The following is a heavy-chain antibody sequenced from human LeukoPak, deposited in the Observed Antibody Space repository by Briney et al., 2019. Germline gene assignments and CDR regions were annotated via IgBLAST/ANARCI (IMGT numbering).Heavy chain of an antibody. J-gene: IGHJ4*02. CDR1: GFTFSSNW. CDR3: GRDREHQIDY. V-gene: IGHV3-74*01. Sequence: PGGSLRLSCAASGFTFSSNWMHWVRQAPRKGLVWVSCINSDGTSTNYADSVKGRFTISRDNAKNTLYLQMNNLRAEDTAVYYCGRDREHQIDYWGQGTLVTVSS. D-gene: IGHD1/OR15-1a*01. CDR2: INSDGTST.